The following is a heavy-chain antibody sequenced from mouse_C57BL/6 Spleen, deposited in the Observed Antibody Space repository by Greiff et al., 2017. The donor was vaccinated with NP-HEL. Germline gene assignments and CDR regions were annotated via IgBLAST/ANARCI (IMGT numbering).Heavy chain of an antibody. V-gene: IGHV1-85*01. CDR2: IYPRDGST. J-gene: IGHJ2*01. Sequence: VQLQQSGPELVKPGASVKLSCKASGYTFTSYDINWVKQRPGQGLEWIGWIYPRDGSTKYNEKFKGKATLTVDTSSSTAYMELHSLTSEDSAVYFCATIYDGYPYYFDYWGQGTTLTVSS. D-gene: IGHD2-3*01. CDR1: GYTFTSYD. CDR3: ATIYDGYPYYFDY.